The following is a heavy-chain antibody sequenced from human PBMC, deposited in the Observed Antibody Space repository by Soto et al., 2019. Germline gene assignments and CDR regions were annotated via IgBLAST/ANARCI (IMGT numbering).Heavy chain of an antibody. J-gene: IGHJ4*02. D-gene: IGHD6-6*01. CDR2: MNTNSGNT. CDR3: AREGARRAFDY. Sequence: QLQLVPSGAEVKKPWASVKVSCKASGYTFTSYDINWVRQATGQGLEWMGWMNTNSGNTGHAKKFQGRVTMTRNTSISTGYMELRSLRSEDTAVYYWAREGARRAFDYWGQGTLVTVSS. CDR1: GYTFTSYD. V-gene: IGHV1-8*01.